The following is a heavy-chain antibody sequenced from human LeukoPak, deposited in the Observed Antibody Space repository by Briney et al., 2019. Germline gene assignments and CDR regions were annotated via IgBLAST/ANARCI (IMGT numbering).Heavy chain of an antibody. CDR2: ISSSSSYI. D-gene: IGHD2/OR15-2a*01. Sequence: PGGSLRLSCAASGFTFSNYSMNWVRQAPGKGLEWVSSISSSSSYIYYADSVKGRFTISRDNAKNSLFLQMNILRAADTAVYYCARQTGISIDIWGQGTMVTVSS. J-gene: IGHJ3*02. V-gene: IGHV3-21*01. CDR1: GFTFSNYS. CDR3: ARQTGISIDI.